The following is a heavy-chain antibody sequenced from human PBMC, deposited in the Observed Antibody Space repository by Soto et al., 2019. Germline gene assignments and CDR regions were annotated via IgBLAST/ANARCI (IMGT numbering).Heavy chain of an antibody. Sequence: EVQLLESGGGLVQPRGSLRVSCAASGFTFGGYAMSWVRQAPGKGLEWISAITGSGGDTWHADSVKGRFTISRDNTKDTLFLQMNSLRADDTAVYYCAKGSDISRPYYFDYWGRGTLVTVSS. V-gene: IGHV3-23*01. CDR3: AKGSDISRPYYFDY. CDR2: ITGSGGDT. J-gene: IGHJ4*02. D-gene: IGHD3-3*02. CDR1: GFTFGGYA.